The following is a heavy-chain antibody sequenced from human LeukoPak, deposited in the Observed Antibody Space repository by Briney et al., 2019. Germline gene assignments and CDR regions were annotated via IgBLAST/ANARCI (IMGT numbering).Heavy chain of an antibody. V-gene: IGHV1-8*01. Sequence: ASVKVSCKASGYTFTSYDINWVRQATGQGLEWMGWMNPNSGNTGYAQKFQGRVTMTRNTSISTAYMELSSLRSEDTAVYYCARDGYYYDSDDAARNEYWGQGTLVTVSP. D-gene: IGHD3-22*01. CDR1: GYTFTSYD. CDR3: ARDGYYYDSDDAARNEY. J-gene: IGHJ4*02. CDR2: MNPNSGNT.